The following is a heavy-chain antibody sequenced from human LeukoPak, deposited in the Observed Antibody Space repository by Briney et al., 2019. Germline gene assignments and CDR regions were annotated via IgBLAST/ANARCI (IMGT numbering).Heavy chain of an antibody. V-gene: IGHV1-8*03. CDR1: GYTFTSYD. CDR2: MNPNIGNT. D-gene: IGHD4-17*01. CDR3: AKEIWPTVPISGRTYFDY. Sequence: ASVKVSCKASGYTFTSYDINWVRQATGEGREWMGWMNPNIGNTGYAQKLQGKVTITRNPSISTDYMELNSLRAEDTAVYYCAKEIWPTVPISGRTYFDYWGQGTLVTVSS. J-gene: IGHJ4*02.